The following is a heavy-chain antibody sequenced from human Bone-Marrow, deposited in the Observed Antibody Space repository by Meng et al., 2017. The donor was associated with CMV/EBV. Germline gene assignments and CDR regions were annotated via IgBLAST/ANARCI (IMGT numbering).Heavy chain of an antibody. CDR3: ARHRTAARENYYYGMDV. Sequence: GESLKISCAASGFTFSSYAMSWVRQAPGKGLEWVSAISGSGGSTYYADSVKGRFTISRDNSKNTLYLQMNSLRAEDTAVYYCARHRTAARENYYYGMDVWGQGTTVTVSS. CDR1: GFTFSSYA. CDR2: ISGSGGST. D-gene: IGHD6-6*01. V-gene: IGHV3-23*01. J-gene: IGHJ6*02.